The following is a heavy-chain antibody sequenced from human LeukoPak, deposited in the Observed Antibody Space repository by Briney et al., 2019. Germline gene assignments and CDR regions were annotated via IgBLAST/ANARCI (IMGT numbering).Heavy chain of an antibody. CDR3: AKADCSGGSCSHYYYYGMDV. CDR2: ISYDGSNK. Sequence: GRSLRLSCAASGFTFSSYGMHWVRQAPGKGLEWVAVISYDGSNKYYADSVKGRFTISRDNSKNTLYLQMNSLRAEDTAVYYCAKADCSGGSCSHYYYYGMDVWGQGTTVTVSS. CDR1: GFTFSSYG. V-gene: IGHV3-30*18. J-gene: IGHJ6*02. D-gene: IGHD2-15*01.